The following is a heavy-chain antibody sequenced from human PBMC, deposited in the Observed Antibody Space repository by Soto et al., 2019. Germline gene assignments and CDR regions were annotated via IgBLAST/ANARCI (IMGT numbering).Heavy chain of an antibody. CDR1: GYTFTSYD. J-gene: IGHJ6*03. Sequence: ASVKVSCNASGYTFTSYDINWVRQATGQGLEWMGWMNPNSGNTGYAQKFQGRVTMTRNTSISTAYMELSSLRSEDTAVYYCARGVVDYDFWSGYYRPRDYYYMDVWGKGTTVTVSS. V-gene: IGHV1-8*01. CDR2: MNPNSGNT. D-gene: IGHD3-3*01. CDR3: ARGVVDYDFWSGYYRPRDYYYMDV.